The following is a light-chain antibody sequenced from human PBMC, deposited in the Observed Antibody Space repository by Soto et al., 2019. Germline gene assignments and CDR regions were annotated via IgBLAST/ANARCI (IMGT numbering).Light chain of an antibody. CDR2: DVN. CDR3: SSWTTSSTLV. CDR1: NRDIGTYDY. Sequence: QSTLTQPASVSGSPGQSITISCTGTNRDIGTYDYVSWYQQHPGKAPKLMIYDVNNRPSGVSNRFSGSKSGNTASLTISGLQAEDEADYYCSSWTTSSTLVFGGGTKLTVL. V-gene: IGLV2-14*01. J-gene: IGLJ2*01.